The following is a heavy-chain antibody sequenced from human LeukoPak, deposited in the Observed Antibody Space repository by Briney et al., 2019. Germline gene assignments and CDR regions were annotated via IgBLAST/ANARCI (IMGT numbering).Heavy chain of an antibody. CDR1: GFTFSSYG. CDR2: IWYDGSNK. V-gene: IGHV3-33*01. Sequence: GGSLRLSCAASGFTFSSYGMHWVRQAPGKGREWVAVIWYDGSNKYYADSVKGRFTISRDNSKNTLYLQMNSLRAEDTAVYYCARGRYYGSGSYQGDYWGQGTLVTVSS. CDR3: ARGRYYGSGSYQGDY. D-gene: IGHD3-10*01. J-gene: IGHJ4*02.